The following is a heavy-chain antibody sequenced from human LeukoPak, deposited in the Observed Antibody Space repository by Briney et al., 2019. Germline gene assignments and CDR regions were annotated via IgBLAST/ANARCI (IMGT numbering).Heavy chain of an antibody. J-gene: IGHJ4*02. CDR1: GXTFSNYG. Sequence: GRSLRLSCAASGXTFSNYGMHWVRQAPGKGLEWVVVISYDGSNKYYADSVKGRFTISRDNAKNSLYLQMNSLRDEDTAVNYCVRDLWELPYWGQGILVTVSS. D-gene: IGHD1-26*01. V-gene: IGHV3-30*03. CDR3: VRDLWELPY. CDR2: ISYDGSNK.